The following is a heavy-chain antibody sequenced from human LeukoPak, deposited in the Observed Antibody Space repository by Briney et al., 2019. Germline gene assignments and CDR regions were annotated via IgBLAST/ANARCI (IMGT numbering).Heavy chain of an antibody. CDR2: ISYDGSNK. CDR3: AKSYYYGSGSPPWPFDY. D-gene: IGHD3-10*01. Sequence: PGGSLRLSCAASGFTFSSYAMHWVRQAPGKGLEWVAVISYDGSNKYYADSVKGRFTISRDNSKNTLYLQMNSLRAEDTAVYYCAKSYYYGSGSPPWPFDYWGQRTLVTVSS. V-gene: IGHV3-30-3*02. CDR1: GFTFSSYA. J-gene: IGHJ4*02.